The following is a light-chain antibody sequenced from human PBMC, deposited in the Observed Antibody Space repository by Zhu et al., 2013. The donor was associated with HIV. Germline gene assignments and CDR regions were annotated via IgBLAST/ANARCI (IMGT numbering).Light chain of an antibody. V-gene: IGKV4-1*01. CDR3: QQYSTALT. CDR1: QSVLHSSSNKNF. Sequence: IELTQSPDSLAVSLGERATIQCRTSQSVLHSSSNKNFLAWYQQRPGQPPKLLIYWASTRESGVPDRFTGSGSETDFTLTINSLQAEDVAVYYCQQYSTALTFGGGPG. CDR2: WAS. J-gene: IGKJ4*01.